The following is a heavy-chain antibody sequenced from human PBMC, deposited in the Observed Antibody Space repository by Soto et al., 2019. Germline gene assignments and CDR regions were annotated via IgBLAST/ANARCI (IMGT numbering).Heavy chain of an antibody. CDR2: IDTRGGST. Sequence: QAQLVQSGAEVKKHGDSANISCKASGYTFTSYNIHWVRQAPGPGLEWMGIIDTRGGSTDYTQRSQGRVPMTRDTSTGTVYMHLSSLGSEDTAIYYCARDLPRDLVRGYFDIWGQGTMVTVSS. CDR3: ARDLPRDLVRGYFDI. D-gene: IGHD2-21*01. J-gene: IGHJ3*02. CDR1: GYTFTSYN. V-gene: IGHV1-46*03.